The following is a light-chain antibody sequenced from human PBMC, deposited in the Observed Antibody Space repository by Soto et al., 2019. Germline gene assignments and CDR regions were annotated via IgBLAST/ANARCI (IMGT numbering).Light chain of an antibody. CDR2: LGS. V-gene: IGKV2-28*01. Sequence: DILMTHSPLSLPFTPGDPSSISCISSQSLLHSNGYNYLDWYLQKPGQSPQLLIYLGSNRASGVPDRFSGSGSGTDFTLKISRVEAEDVGVYYCMQDIQTTWTFGQGTKVDI. J-gene: IGKJ1*01. CDR1: QSLLHSNGYNY. CDR3: MQDIQTTWT.